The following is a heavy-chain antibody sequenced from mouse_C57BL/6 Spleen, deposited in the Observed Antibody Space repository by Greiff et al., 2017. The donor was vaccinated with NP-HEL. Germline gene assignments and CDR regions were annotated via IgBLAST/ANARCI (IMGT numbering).Heavy chain of an antibody. Sequence: QVQLQQPGAELVKPGASVKLSCKASGYTFTSYWMHWVKQRPGQGLEWIGMIHPNSGSTNYNEKFKSKATLTVDKSSSTAYMQLSSLTSEDSAVYYCARRRITGTEGWYFDVWGTGTTVTVSS. D-gene: IGHD4-1*01. J-gene: IGHJ1*03. CDR1: GYTFTSYW. CDR3: ARRRITGTEGWYFDV. CDR2: IHPNSGST. V-gene: IGHV1-64*01.